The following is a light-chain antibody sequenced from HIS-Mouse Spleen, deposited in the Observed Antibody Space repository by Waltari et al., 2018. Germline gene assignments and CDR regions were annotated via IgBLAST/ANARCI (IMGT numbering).Light chain of an antibody. CDR3: QQYGSSPYT. Sequence: EIVLTQSPGTLSLSPGERATLSCRASQSVSSSYLAWYQHKPGQAPRLLIYGASSRATGLPDRFSGSGSGTDFTLTISRLEPEDFAVYYCQQYGSSPYTFGQGTKLEIK. CDR2: GAS. V-gene: IGKV3-20*01. CDR1: QSVSSSY. J-gene: IGKJ2*01.